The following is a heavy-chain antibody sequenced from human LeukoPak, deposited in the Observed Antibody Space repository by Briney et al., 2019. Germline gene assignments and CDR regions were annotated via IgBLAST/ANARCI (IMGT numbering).Heavy chain of an antibody. CDR1: GGSFSGYY. CDR3: AKKYGYSGGWYLGS. CDR2: INHSGST. J-gene: IGHJ5*01. Sequence: PSETLSLTCAVYGGSFSGYYWSWIRQPPGKGLEWIGEINHSGSTNYNPSLKSRVTISVDTSKNQFSLKLSSVTAADTAVYYCAKKYGYSGGWYLGSGGKEPRVTVSS. V-gene: IGHV4-34*01. D-gene: IGHD6-19*01.